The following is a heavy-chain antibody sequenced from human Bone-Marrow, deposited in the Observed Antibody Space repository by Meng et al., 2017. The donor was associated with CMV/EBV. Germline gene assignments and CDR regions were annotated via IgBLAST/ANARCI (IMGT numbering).Heavy chain of an antibody. CDR1: GFTFNSYS. Sequence: GESLKISCAASGFTFNSYSMNWVRQAPGKGLEWVSSISSSSSYIYYADSVKGRFTISRDNAKNSLYLQMNSLRAEDTAVYYCARDGGAYGGKGYYYYYGMDVWGQGTTVTVSS. CDR2: ISSSSSYI. J-gene: IGHJ6*02. CDR3: ARDGGAYGGKGYYYYYGMDV. V-gene: IGHV3-21*04. D-gene: IGHD4-23*01.